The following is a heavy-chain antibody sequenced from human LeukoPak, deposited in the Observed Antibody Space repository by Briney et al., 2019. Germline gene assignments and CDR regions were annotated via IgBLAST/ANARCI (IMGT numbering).Heavy chain of an antibody. V-gene: IGHV3-23*01. CDR1: RFTFNSYA. J-gene: IGHJ4*02. D-gene: IGHD5-12*01. CDR2: IGGSNGIT. CDR3: ARNENSGWGYFDY. Sequence: GGSLRLSCAASRFTFNSYAMSWVRQAPGKGLEWVSVIGGSNGITFYVGSVKGRFTISRDNSKDTLYLQVNSLRAEGTAVYYCARNENSGWGYFDYWGQGTLVTVSS.